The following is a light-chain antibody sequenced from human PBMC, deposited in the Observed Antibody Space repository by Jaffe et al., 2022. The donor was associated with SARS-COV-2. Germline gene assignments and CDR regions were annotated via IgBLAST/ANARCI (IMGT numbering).Light chain of an antibody. CDR1: QNVDISY. CDR2: ATS. Sequence: IVLTQSPGTLSLSPGDTATLSCRASQNVDISYLAWYQQKPGQPPRLLIYATSYRAAGIPDKFSGSGSGTDFTLTINRLEPGDYAVYYCQHSVPSVPYSFGQGTRLDVK. J-gene: IGKJ2*03. V-gene: IGKV3-20*01. CDR3: QHSVPSVPYS.